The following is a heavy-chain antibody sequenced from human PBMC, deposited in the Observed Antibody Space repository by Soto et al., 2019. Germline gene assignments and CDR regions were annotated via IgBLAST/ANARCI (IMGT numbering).Heavy chain of an antibody. V-gene: IGHV3-30*18. Sequence: GGSLRLSCAASGFTFSSYGIHWVRQAPGKGLEWVAVISYDGSNKYYADSVKGRFTISRDNSKNTLYLQMNSLRAEDTAVYYCAKDRQTHYYYYGMDVWGQGTTVTV. J-gene: IGHJ6*02. CDR3: AKDRQTHYYYYGMDV. CDR1: GFTFSSYG. CDR2: ISYDGSNK.